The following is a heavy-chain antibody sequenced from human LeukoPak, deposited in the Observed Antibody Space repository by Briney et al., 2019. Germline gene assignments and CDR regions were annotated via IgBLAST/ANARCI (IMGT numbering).Heavy chain of an antibody. J-gene: IGHJ5*02. V-gene: IGHV1-69*05. Sequence: SVKVSCKASGYTFTNYGISWVRQAPGQGLEWMGGIIPIFGTANYAQKFQGRVTMTRDMSTTTDYMELSSLRSEDTAVYYCARDNSVGDVAWWFDPWGQGTLVTVSS. CDR1: GYTFTNYG. CDR3: ARDNSVGDVAWWFDP. D-gene: IGHD1-26*01. CDR2: IIPIFGTA.